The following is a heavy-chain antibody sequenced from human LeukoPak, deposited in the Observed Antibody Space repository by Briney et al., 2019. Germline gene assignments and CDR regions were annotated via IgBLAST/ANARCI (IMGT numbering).Heavy chain of an antibody. Sequence: TAGGSLRLSCAASGFSFSSYSMNWVRQAPGKGLEWVSSISSGATYTNYADSVKGRFTVSRDNAKNSLHLQMDSPRADDSAVYYCARVAMGRGPGGTNNYYYYMDVWGKGTTVTVSS. V-gene: IGHV3-21*06. CDR1: GFSFSSYS. CDR2: ISSGATYT. CDR3: ARVAMGRGPGGTNNYYYYMDV. D-gene: IGHD1-1*01. J-gene: IGHJ6*03.